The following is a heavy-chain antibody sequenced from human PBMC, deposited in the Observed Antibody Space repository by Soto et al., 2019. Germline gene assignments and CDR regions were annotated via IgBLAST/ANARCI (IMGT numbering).Heavy chain of an antibody. D-gene: IGHD6-13*01. CDR1: GYTFTSYA. CDR3: ARGAAAAQSYYYYGMEV. Sequence: GASVKVSCKASGYTFTSYAMHWVRQAPGQRLEWMGWINAGTGNAKYSQKFQGRVTITRDTSASTAYMELSSLRSEDTAVYYWARGAAAAQSYYYYGMEVWGQETTDNASS. CDR2: INAGTGNA. V-gene: IGHV1-3*01. J-gene: IGHJ6*02.